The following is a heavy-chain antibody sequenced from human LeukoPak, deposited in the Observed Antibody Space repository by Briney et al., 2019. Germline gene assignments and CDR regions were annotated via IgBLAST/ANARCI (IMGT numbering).Heavy chain of an antibody. CDR1: GGSISSYY. Sequence: SETLSLTCTVSGGSISSYYWSWIRQPPGKGLEWIGYIYYSGSTNYNPSLKSRVTISVDTSKNHFSLKLSSVTAADTAVYYCARRGPRIAGNYYYYYGMDVWGQGTTVTVSS. CDR3: ARRGPRIAGNYYYYYGMDV. D-gene: IGHD1-26*01. V-gene: IGHV4-59*08. CDR2: IYYSGST. J-gene: IGHJ6*02.